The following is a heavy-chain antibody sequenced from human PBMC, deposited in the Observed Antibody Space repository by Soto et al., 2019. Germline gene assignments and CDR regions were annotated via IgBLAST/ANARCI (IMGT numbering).Heavy chain of an antibody. J-gene: IGHJ4*02. CDR3: ARGRAFGDHYYFDY. Sequence: QVQLQESGPGLVKPSQTLSLTCTVSGGSISSGGYYWSWLRQHPGKGLEWIGYIYYSGSTYYNPSLKRRVTVSVDTSKNQFPLKLSSVTAADTGVYYCARGRAFGDHYYFDYWGQGTLVTVSS. D-gene: IGHD4-17*01. CDR1: GGSISSGGYY. V-gene: IGHV4-31*03. CDR2: IYYSGST.